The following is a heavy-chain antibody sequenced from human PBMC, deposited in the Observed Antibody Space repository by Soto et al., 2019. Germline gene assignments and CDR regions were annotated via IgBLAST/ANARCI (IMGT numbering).Heavy chain of an antibody. J-gene: IGHJ4*02. Sequence: GGSLSLSCAASGFTFSSYAMSWVRQAPGTGLEWVSAVSRGGITTYYADSVKGRFTISRDNSKNTLYLQMNSLRAGDTAVYYCAKDVAVAGTNLDYWGQGTLVTVSS. CDR3: AKDVAVAGTNLDY. D-gene: IGHD6-19*01. CDR1: GFTFSSYA. V-gene: IGHV3-23*01. CDR2: VSRGGITT.